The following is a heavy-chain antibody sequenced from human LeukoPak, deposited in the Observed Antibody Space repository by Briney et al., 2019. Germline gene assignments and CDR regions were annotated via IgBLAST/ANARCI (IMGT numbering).Heavy chain of an antibody. J-gene: IGHJ5*02. D-gene: IGHD4-17*01. CDR1: GISISSDY. CDR2: IYYSGSS. CDR3: ARRLRQNLFDP. Sequence: SETLSLTCTVSGISISSDYWSWIRLPPGKGLEWIGYIYYSGSSNYNPSLKSRVTMSVDTSKNQFSLKLTSVTAADTAVYYCARRLRQNLFDPWGQGTLVTVSS. V-gene: IGHV4-59*08.